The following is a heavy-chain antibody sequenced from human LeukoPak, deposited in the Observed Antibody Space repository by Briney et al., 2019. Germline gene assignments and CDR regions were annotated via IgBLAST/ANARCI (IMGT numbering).Heavy chain of an antibody. CDR2: VYYTGAS. J-gene: IGHJ4*02. CDR1: GGSISSSSYY. CDR3: ARGAPPQN. V-gene: IGHV4-39*07. Sequence: ETLSLTCTVSGGSISSSSYYWGWIRQPPGKGLEWIGSVYYTGASYYNPSLKSRVTISIDTSKKHFSLKLTSVTAADTAVYYCARGAPPQNWGQGTLVTVSS.